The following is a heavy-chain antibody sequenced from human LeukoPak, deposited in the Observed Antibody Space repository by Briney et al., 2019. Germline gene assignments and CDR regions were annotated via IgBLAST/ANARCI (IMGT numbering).Heavy chain of an antibody. J-gene: IGHJ4*02. CDR2: ISSDENNK. V-gene: IGHV3-30*03. D-gene: IGHD2-21*02. Sequence: GGSLRLSCAASGFTFRSYVMHWVRQAPGKGLEWVALISSDENNKYHADSVRGRFTISRDNSKNTLFLQMNSLRPEDTAVYYCASKWFCGGDCYYQIDFWGQGTLVTVSS. CDR3: ASKWFCGGDCYYQIDF. CDR1: GFTFRSYV.